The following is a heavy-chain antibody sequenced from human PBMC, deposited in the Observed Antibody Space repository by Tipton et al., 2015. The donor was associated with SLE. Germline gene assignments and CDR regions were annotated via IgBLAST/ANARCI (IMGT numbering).Heavy chain of an antibody. J-gene: IGHJ4*02. CDR1: GGSISSHY. Sequence: TLSLTCTVSGGSISSHYWGWIRQPPGKGLEWIGSIYYSGSTYYNPSLKSRVTISVDTSKNQFSLKLSSVTAADTAVYYCARGVAEIDYWGQGTLVTVSS. CDR3: ARGVAEIDY. D-gene: IGHD2-15*01. CDR2: IYYSGST. V-gene: IGHV4-39*07.